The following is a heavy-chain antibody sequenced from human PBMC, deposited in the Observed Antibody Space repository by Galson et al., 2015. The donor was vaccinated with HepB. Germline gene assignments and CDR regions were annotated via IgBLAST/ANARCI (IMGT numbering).Heavy chain of an antibody. CDR2: TYYRSKFYN. D-gene: IGHD3-10*01. CDR3: ARVRQLGQGFHY. V-gene: IGHV6-1*01. Sequence: CAISGDSVSNNNVGWNWIRQSPSRGLEWLGRTYYRSKFYNDYAESVRSRITINPDTSKNQISLQLNSVTPEDTAVYCCARVRQLGQGFHYWGQGTLVTVSS. J-gene: IGHJ4*02. CDR1: GDSVSNNNVG.